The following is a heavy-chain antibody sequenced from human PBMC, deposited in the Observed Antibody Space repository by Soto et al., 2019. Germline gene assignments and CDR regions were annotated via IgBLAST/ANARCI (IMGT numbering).Heavy chain of an antibody. CDR2: MSHSGGT. CDR1: GGFVSSGSYY. V-gene: IGHV4-34*01. CDR3: ARVERGTVTTVVDAFDI. D-gene: IGHD1-1*01. Sequence: QVQLQQWGAGLLKPSETLSLTCAVYGGFVSSGSYYWSWIRQPPGKGLEWIGEMSHSGGTHFNPSLKSRVTISVDTSKNQFSLKMSSVTAADTDLYYCARVERGTVTTVVDAFDIWGPGTMVTVSS. J-gene: IGHJ3*02.